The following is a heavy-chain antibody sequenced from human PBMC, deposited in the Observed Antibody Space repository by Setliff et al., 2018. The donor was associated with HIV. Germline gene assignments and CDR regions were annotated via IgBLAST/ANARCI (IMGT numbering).Heavy chain of an antibody. CDR1: GGSISSHY. CDR3: ASGRLRNLDY. CDR2: IYYSGST. J-gene: IGHJ4*02. Sequence: LSLTCTVSGGSISSHYWSWIRQPPGKGLEWIGYIYYSGSTNYNPSLKSRVTISVDTSKNQFSLKLSSVTAADTAVYYCASGRLRNLDYWGQGTLVTVSS. D-gene: IGHD5-12*01. V-gene: IGHV4-59*11.